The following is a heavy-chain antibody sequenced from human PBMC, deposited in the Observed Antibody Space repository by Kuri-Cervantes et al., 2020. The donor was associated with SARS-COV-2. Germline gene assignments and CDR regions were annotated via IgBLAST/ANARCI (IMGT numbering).Heavy chain of an antibody. Sequence: GESLKISCAASGFTFSSYGMHWVRQAPGKGLEWVAVIWYDGSNKYYADSVKGRFTISRDNSKNTLYLQMNSLRAEDTAVYYCAKDLNYVVPAAISSYYYYYGMDVWGQGTTVTVSS. D-gene: IGHD2-2*01. J-gene: IGHJ6*02. CDR2: IWYDGSNK. CDR1: GFTFSSYG. V-gene: IGHV3-33*06. CDR3: AKDLNYVVPAAISSYYYYYGMDV.